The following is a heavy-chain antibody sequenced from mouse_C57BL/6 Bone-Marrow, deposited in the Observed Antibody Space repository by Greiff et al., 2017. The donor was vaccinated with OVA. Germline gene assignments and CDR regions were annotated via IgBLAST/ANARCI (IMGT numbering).Heavy chain of an antibody. J-gene: IGHJ4*01. CDR2: IYPRSGNT. CDR3: ARETGSRDYAMDY. Sequence: QVQLKQSGAELARPGASVKLSCKASGYTFTSYGISWVKQRTGQGLEWIGEIYPRSGNTYYNEKLKGKATLTADKSSSTAYMELRSLTSEDSAVYFCARETGSRDYAMDYWGQGTSVTVSS. D-gene: IGHD4-1*01. CDR1: GYTFTSYG. V-gene: IGHV1-81*01.